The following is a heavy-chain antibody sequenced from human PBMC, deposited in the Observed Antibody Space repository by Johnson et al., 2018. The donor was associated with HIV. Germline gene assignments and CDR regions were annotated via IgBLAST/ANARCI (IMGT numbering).Heavy chain of an antibody. CDR3: TTDWGSYLLTDDFDV. CDR2: IKSKTDGGTT. Sequence: EVQLVESGGGLVKPGGSLRLSCAASGFTFSNAWMSWVRQAPGKGLEWVGRIKSKTDGGTTDDAAPVKGRFTISRDDSKNTLYLQMNSLKTEDTAVYYCTTDWGSYLLTDDFDVWGQGTMVTVSS. J-gene: IGHJ3*01. V-gene: IGHV3-15*01. D-gene: IGHD1-26*01. CDR1: GFTFSNAW.